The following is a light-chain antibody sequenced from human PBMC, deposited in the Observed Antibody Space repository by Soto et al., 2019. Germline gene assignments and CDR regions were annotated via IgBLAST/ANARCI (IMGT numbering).Light chain of an antibody. J-gene: IGLJ2*01. CDR1: SSDVGGYNY. CDR3: SSYTSSSTYVV. CDR2: DVS. Sequence: QSVLTQPASVSGSPGQSITISCTGTSSDVGGYNYVSWYQQHPGKAPKLMIYDVSNRPSGVSNRFSGSKSGNTASLTISGVQAEDEADYYCSSYTSSSTYVVFGGVTKLTVL. V-gene: IGLV2-14*01.